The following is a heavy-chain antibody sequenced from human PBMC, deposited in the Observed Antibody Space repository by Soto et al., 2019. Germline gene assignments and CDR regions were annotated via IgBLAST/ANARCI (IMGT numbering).Heavy chain of an antibody. Sequence: ASVKVSCKASGYTFTSYGISWVRQAPGQGLEWMGWISAYNGNTNYAQKLQGRVTMTTDTSMSTAYMELRSLRSDDTAVYYCARGSPSDYYGSGSYYYDYWGQGTLVTVSS. D-gene: IGHD3-10*01. V-gene: IGHV1-18*01. CDR2: ISAYNGNT. CDR3: ARGSPSDYYGSGSYYYDY. J-gene: IGHJ4*02. CDR1: GYTFTSYG.